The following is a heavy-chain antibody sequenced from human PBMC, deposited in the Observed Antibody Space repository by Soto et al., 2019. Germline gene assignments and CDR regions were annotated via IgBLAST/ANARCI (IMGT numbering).Heavy chain of an antibody. CDR3: AREVVTETTLGYFDF. CDR1: GGTFTNDA. V-gene: IGHV1-69*01. D-gene: IGHD2-21*02. J-gene: IGHJ4*02. CDR2: IIPFFGTP. Sequence: QVHLVQSGAEVKKSGSSVSVSCTASGGTFTNDAISWVRQAPGQGLEWLGRIIPFFGTPDYSQGFQGRLTIIADESTGIAYMVLRSMRSDDTAVYYCAREVVTETTLGYFDFWGQGTLVTVSS.